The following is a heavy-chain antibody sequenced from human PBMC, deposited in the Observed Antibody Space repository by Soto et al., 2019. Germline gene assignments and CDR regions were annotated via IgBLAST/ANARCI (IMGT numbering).Heavy chain of an antibody. J-gene: IGHJ6*02. CDR3: ARGRGIGFSSTWNIYWYYNMDV. CDR1: GGTFSDYA. CDR2: IIPMFATT. V-gene: IGHV1-69*01. Sequence: QVQLVQSGAEVRKSGSSVKVSCKAAGGTFSDYALSWVRQAPGQGLEWMGGIIPMFATTNYAQKFQGRVTITADDSATTAHMEVSSLKSEDTAVYYCARGRGIGFSSTWNIYWYYNMDVWGQGTTVTVSS. D-gene: IGHD6-13*01.